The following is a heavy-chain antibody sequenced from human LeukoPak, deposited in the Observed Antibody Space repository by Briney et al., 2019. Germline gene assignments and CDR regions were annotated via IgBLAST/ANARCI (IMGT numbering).Heavy chain of an antibody. Sequence: ASVTVSCKPSGYTFTDYYMQWVRQAPGQGLEWLGWINPISGGTNYAQNFQARVTMTRDTSINTAYMGLSSLTSDDTAVYYCARPISGPLSFWAFDVWGQGTMVTVSS. J-gene: IGHJ3*01. CDR3: ARPISGPLSFWAFDV. CDR2: INPISGGT. D-gene: IGHD1-14*01. CDR1: GYTFTDYY. V-gene: IGHV1-2*02.